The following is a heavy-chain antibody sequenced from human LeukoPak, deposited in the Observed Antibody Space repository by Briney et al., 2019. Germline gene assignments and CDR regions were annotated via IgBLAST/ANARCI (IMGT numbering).Heavy chain of an antibody. J-gene: IGHJ5*02. Sequence: SETLSLTCTVSGGSMNINNYYWAWIRQPPGKGLEWLGSIYYTGTTYYNPSLNHRVTISVDTSKNQFSLKLSSVTAADTAVYYCARDRAVAVFYWFDPWGQGTLVTVSS. CDR3: ARDRAVAVFYWFDP. V-gene: IGHV4-39*07. CDR1: GGSMNINNYY. CDR2: IYYTGTT. D-gene: IGHD6-19*01.